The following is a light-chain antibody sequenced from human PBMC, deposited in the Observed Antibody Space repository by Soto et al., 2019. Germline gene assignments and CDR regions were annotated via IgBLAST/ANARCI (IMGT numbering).Light chain of an antibody. J-gene: IGKJ2*01. CDR2: GAS. Sequence: EILMTQSPATLSVSPGERATLSCRASQSVSSNLAWYQQKPGQAPRLLIYGASSRATGIPARFSGSGFGTDVTLPICILLPEDFSVYYCQQYNNWHPYTFGQGTKLEIQ. CDR3: QQYNNWHPYT. V-gene: IGKV3-15*01. CDR1: QSVSSN.